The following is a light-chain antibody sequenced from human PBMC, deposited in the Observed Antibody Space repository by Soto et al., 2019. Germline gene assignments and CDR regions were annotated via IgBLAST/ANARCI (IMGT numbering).Light chain of an antibody. Sequence: QSALTQPAAVSGSPGQSITISCTEASSDIDGYNYVSWYQQHPVKAPKLIIYDVTNRPSGVSNRFSGSKSGNTASLTISGLQAEDEAVYYCSSYTSSSTYVFGTGTKLTVL. CDR3: SSYTSSSTYV. J-gene: IGLJ1*01. CDR2: DVT. V-gene: IGLV2-14*01. CDR1: SSDIDGYNY.